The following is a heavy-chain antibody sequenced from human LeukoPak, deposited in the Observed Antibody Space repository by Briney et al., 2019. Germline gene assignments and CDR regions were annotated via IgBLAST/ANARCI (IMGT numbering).Heavy chain of an antibody. CDR1: GGSISSYY. V-gene: IGHV4-59*01. D-gene: IGHD2-21*02. J-gene: IGHJ4*02. CDR3: ARGGIYCGGDCYPQ. CDR2: IYYSGST. Sequence: PSETLSLTCTVSGGSISSYYWSWIRQPPGRGLEWIGYIYYSGSTNYNPSLKSRVTISVGTSKNQFSLKLSSVTAADTAVYYCARGGIYCGGDCYPQWGQGTLVTVSS.